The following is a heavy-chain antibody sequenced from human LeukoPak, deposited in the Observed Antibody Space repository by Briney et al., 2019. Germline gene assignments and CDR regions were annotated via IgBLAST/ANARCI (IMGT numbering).Heavy chain of an antibody. J-gene: IGHJ6*02. Sequence: ASVKASCKTSGYTFTSYYMHWVRQAPGQGLEWMGWINPNSGGTNYAQKFQGRVTMTRDTSISTAYMELSRLRADDTAVYYCARKCSGGSCYSYYYYYYGMDVWGQGTTVTVSS. CDR3: ARKCSGGSCYSYYYYYYGMDV. CDR1: GYTFTSYY. D-gene: IGHD2-15*01. V-gene: IGHV1-2*02. CDR2: INPNSGGT.